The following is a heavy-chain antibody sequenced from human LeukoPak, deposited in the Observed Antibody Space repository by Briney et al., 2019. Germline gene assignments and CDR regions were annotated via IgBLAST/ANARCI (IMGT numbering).Heavy chain of an antibody. J-gene: IGHJ4*02. CDR2: IIPILGIA. V-gene: IGHV1-69*04. D-gene: IGHD4-17*01. CDR3: ARDRGHDYGDYVPRMLDY. Sequence: ASVKVSCKASGGTFSSYTISWVRQAPGQGLEWMGRIIPILGIANYAQKFQGRVTITADKSTSTAYKELSSLRSEDTAVYYCARDRGHDYGDYVPRMLDYWGQGTLVTVSS. CDR1: GGTFSSYT.